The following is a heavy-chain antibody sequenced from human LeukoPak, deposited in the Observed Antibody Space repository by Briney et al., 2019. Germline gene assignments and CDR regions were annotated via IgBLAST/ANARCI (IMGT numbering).Heavy chain of an antibody. D-gene: IGHD2-8*01. CDR1: GYSFTSYW. CDR3: ARHQLLGPCFKGVCSDAFDI. V-gene: IGHV5-10-1*01. Sequence: KLGESLKISCKGSGYSFTSYWISWVRQMPGKGLEWMGRIDPSDSYTNYSPSFQGHLTISADKSISTAYLQWSSLKASDTAMYYCARHQLLGPCFKGVCSDAFDIWGQGTMVTVSS. CDR2: IDPSDSYT. J-gene: IGHJ3*02.